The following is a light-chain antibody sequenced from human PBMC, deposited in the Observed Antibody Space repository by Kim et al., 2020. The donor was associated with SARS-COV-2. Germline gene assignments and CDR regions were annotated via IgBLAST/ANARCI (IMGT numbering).Light chain of an antibody. Sequence: EARVMISCSANLSIDIWVAWYQQRPGKAPKLLMYDASNLESGVPSRFSGSGSETEFTLTINSLQPDDFATYYCQQYKSQYSFGQWTKLEI. V-gene: IGKV1-5*01. J-gene: IGKJ2*01. CDR3: QQYKSQYS. CDR1: LSIDIW. CDR2: DAS.